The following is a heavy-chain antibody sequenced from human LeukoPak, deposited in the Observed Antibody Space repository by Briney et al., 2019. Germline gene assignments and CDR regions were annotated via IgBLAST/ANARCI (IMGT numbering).Heavy chain of an antibody. CDR1: GGTFSSYA. D-gene: IGHD3-16*01. V-gene: IGHV1-69*05. CDR3: ARIKDNWFDP. CDR2: IIPIFGTA. Sequence: SVKVSCKASGGTFSSYAISWVRQAPGQGLEGMGSIIPIFGTANYAQKFQGRVTITTDESTSTAYMELSSLRSEDTAVYYCARIKDNWFDPWGQGTLVTVSS. J-gene: IGHJ5*02.